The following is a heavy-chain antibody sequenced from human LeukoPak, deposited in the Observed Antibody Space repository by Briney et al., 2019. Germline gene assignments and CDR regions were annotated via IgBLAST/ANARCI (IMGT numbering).Heavy chain of an antibody. CDR2: ISAYNGNT. D-gene: IGHD6-13*01. J-gene: IGHJ4*02. Sequence: GASLRLSCTASGFTFTSYDMSWVRQAPGQGLEWMGWISAYNGNTNDAQKLQGRVTMTTDTSTSTAYMELRSLRSDDTAVYYCARVGQQLGYWGQGTLVTVSS. CDR1: GFTFTSYD. V-gene: IGHV1-18*01. CDR3: ARVGQQLGY.